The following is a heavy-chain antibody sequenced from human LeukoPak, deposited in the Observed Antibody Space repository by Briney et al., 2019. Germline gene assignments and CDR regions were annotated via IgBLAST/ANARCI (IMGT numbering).Heavy chain of an antibody. CDR2: ISSSGVST. V-gene: IGHV3-23*01. Sequence: GGSLRLSCAASGFTFSSYAMSWVRQALGQGLEWVSSISSSGVSTYYADSVKGRFTISRDNSKNTLYLQVNSLRAEDMAVYYCAKLGSSGYFQHWGQGTLVTVSS. CDR1: GFTFSSYA. J-gene: IGHJ1*01. D-gene: IGHD3-22*01. CDR3: AKLGSSGYFQH.